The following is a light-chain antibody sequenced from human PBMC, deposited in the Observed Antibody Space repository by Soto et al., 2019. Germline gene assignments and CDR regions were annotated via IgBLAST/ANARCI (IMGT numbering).Light chain of an antibody. CDR1: QSISSW. Sequence: DIQMTQSPSTLSGSVGDRVTITCRASQSISSWLAWYQQKPGKAPKLLIYKASSLESGVPSRFSGSGSGTEFTLTISSLQPYDFATYYCQQYNSYPYTFGQGTKLEIK. V-gene: IGKV1-5*03. CDR3: QQYNSYPYT. J-gene: IGKJ2*01. CDR2: KAS.